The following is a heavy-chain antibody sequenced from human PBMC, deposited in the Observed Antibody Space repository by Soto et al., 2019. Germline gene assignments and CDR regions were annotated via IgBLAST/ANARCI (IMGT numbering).Heavy chain of an antibody. J-gene: IGHJ5*02. CDR1: GGTFSSYA. Sequence: QVQLVQSGAEVKKPGSSVKVSCKASGGTFSSYAISWVRQAPGQGLEWMGGIIPIFGTANYAQKFQGRVTITAAESTSTADMELSSLISEDTAVYYCAREISSSLFNWFDPWGQGTLVTVSS. D-gene: IGHD6-6*01. CDR3: AREISSSLFNWFDP. V-gene: IGHV1-69*01. CDR2: IIPIFGTA.